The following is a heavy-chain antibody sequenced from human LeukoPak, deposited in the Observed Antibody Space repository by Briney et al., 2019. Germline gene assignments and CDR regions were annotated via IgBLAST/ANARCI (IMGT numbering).Heavy chain of an antibody. CDR3: ARTYDSTGYYLFDY. D-gene: IGHD3-22*01. V-gene: IGHV4-38-2*02. CDR2: IYHSGST. J-gene: IGHJ4*02. CDR1: GYSISSGYY. Sequence: SETLSLTCTVSGYSISSGYYWGWIRQPPGKGLEWIGSIYHSGSTYYNPSLKSRVTISVDTSKNQFSLKLSSVTAADTAVYYCARTYDSTGYYLFDYWGQGTLVTVSS.